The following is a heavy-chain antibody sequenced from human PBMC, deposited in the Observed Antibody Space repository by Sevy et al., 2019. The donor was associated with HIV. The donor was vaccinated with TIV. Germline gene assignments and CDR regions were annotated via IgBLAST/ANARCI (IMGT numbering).Heavy chain of an antibody. Sequence: ASVKVSCKASGYTFTGYYMHWVRQAPGQGLEWMGWINPNSGGTNYAQKFQGRVTMTRDTSISTAYMEMSRLRSDDTAVYYCARGNDIVVVPAAIPYYGMDVWGQGTTVTVSS. CDR2: INPNSGGT. CDR3: ARGNDIVVVPAAIPYYGMDV. CDR1: GYTFTGYY. V-gene: IGHV1-2*02. D-gene: IGHD2-2*02. J-gene: IGHJ6*02.